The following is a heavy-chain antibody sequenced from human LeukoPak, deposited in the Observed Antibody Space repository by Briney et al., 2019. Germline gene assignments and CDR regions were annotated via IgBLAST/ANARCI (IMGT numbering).Heavy chain of an antibody. CDR2: INGDGSRK. D-gene: IGHD3-10*01. Sequence: GGSLRLSCTASGFTFSTSWINWVRQSPGKGLEWVALINGDGSRKNHADSVKGRFTISRDNAKNTAYLQMNSLRDEDTAVYFCARDYAGSPLDWGQGTRVTVS. CDR3: ARDYAGSPLD. J-gene: IGHJ4*02. V-gene: IGHV3-74*01. CDR1: GFTFSTSW.